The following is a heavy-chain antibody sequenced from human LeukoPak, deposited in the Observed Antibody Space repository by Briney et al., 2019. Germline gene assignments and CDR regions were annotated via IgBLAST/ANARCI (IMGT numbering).Heavy chain of an antibody. CDR3: ARGGPIFGGSYYYGMDV. CDR2: IWYDGSNK. V-gene: IGHV3-33*01. CDR1: GFTFSSYG. Sequence: GRSLRLSCAASGFTFSSYGMHWVRQAPGKGLEWVAVIWYDGSNKYYADSVKGRFTISRDNSKNTLYLQMNSLRAEDTAVYYCARGGPIFGGSYYYGMDVWGQGTTVTVSS. J-gene: IGHJ6*02. D-gene: IGHD3-3*02.